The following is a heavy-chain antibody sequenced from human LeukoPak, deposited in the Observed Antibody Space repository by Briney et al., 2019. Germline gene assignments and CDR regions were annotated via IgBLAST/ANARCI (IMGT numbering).Heavy chain of an antibody. CDR2: IYYSGST. Sequence: SETLSLTCTVSGGSISSYYWSWIRQPPGKGLEWIGYIYYSGSTNYNPSLKSRVTISVDTSKNQFSLKLSSVTAADTAVYYCARSSYYDFWSGYWFDPWGQGTLVIVSS. V-gene: IGHV4-59*01. J-gene: IGHJ5*02. CDR1: GGSISSYY. CDR3: ARSSYYDFWSGYWFDP. D-gene: IGHD3-3*01.